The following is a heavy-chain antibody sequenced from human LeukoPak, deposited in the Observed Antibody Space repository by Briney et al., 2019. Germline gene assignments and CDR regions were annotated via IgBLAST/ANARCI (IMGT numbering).Heavy chain of an antibody. CDR1: GFTFSSYG. CDR3: ARMRVVVPAAGYYYYYGMDV. J-gene: IGHJ6*02. D-gene: IGHD2-2*01. Sequence: PGGSLRLSCAASGFTFSSYGMHWVRQAPGKGLEWVAVIWYDGSNKYYADSVKGRFTISRDNSKNTLYLQMNSLRAEDMAVYYCARMRVVVPAAGYYYYYGMDVWGQGTTVTVSS. CDR2: IWYDGSNK. V-gene: IGHV3-33*01.